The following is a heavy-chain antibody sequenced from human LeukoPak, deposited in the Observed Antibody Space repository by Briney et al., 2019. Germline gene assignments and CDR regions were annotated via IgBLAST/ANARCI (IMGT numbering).Heavy chain of an antibody. J-gene: IGHJ6*03. V-gene: IGHV3-30*04. Sequence: GGSLRLSCAASGFTFSTYAMHWVRQAPGKWLEWVAVISYDGSNKYYTDSVKGRFTISRDNSENTLYLQMNSLRAEDTAVYYCAKGRGWEASYYYYYMDVWGKGTTVTISS. CDR1: GFTFSTYA. D-gene: IGHD1-26*01. CDR2: ISYDGSNK. CDR3: AKGRGWEASYYYYYMDV.